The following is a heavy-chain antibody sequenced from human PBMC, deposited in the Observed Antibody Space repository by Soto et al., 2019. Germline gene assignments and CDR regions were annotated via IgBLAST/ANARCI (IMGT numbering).Heavy chain of an antibody. CDR2: ISWDGGST. D-gene: IGHD6-6*01. CDR3: AKDIAYSSSSGYYYYGMDV. J-gene: IGHJ6*02. Sequence: GGSLRLSCAASGFTFDDYTMHWVRQAPGKGLEWVSLISWDGGSTYYADSVKGRFTISRDNSKNSLYLQMNSLRTEDTALYYCAKDIAYSSSSGYYYYGMDVWGQGTTVTVSS. CDR1: GFTFDDYT. V-gene: IGHV3-43*01.